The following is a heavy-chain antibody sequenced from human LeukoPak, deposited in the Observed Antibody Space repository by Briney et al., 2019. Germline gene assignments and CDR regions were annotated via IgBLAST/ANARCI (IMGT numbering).Heavy chain of an antibody. CDR3: ARYGGSSARFSDY. D-gene: IGHD4-23*01. J-gene: IGHJ4*02. CDR1: GYSFTTYW. V-gene: IGHV5-51*01. Sequence: GESLKISCKGSGYSFTTYWIGWVRQMPGEGLEWMGTIYPSDSDTKYNPSFRGQVTISADKSISTAYLQWNSLKASDTAIYYCARYGGSSARFSDYWGQGTLVTVSS. CDR2: IYPSDSDT.